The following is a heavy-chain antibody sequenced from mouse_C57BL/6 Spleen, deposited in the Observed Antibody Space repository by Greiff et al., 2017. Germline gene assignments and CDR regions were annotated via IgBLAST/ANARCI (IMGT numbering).Heavy chain of an antibody. CDR2: IYPGDGDT. Sequence: QVQLQQSGAELVKPGASVKISCKASGYAFSSYWMNCVKQRPGKGLEWIGQIYPGDGDTNYNGKFKGKATLTADKSSSTAYMQLSSLTSEDSAVYFCARDDGYYVFAYWGQGTLVTVSA. CDR1: GYAFSSYW. CDR3: ARDDGYYVFAY. V-gene: IGHV1-80*01. J-gene: IGHJ3*01. D-gene: IGHD2-3*01.